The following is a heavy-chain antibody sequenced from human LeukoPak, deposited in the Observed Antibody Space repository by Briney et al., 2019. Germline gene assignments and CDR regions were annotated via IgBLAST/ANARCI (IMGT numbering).Heavy chain of an antibody. CDR3: ARSGGNYYSI. CDR1: GYKFTSYW. Sequence: GSPLQTSLKGSGYKFTSYWIGWVRQIPGKGLEWMGIIYPGDSDTIYSPSFQGQVTISADKSTSTANLQWSSLKASDTAMYYCARSGGNYYSIWGQGTMVTVSS. D-gene: IGHD3-10*01. CDR2: IYPGDSDT. V-gene: IGHV5-51*01. J-gene: IGHJ3*02.